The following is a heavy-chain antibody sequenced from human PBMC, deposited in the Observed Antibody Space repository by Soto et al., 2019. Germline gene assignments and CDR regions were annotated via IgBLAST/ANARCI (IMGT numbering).Heavy chain of an antibody. CDR1: GGTFSSYA. Sequence: SVKVSCKASGGTFSSYAISWVRQAPGQGLEWMGGIIPIFGTANYAQKFQGRVTITADESTSTAYMELSSLRSEDTAVYYCARGILGSSGWYYFDYWGQETLVTVPS. J-gene: IGHJ4*02. CDR3: ARGILGSSGWYYFDY. D-gene: IGHD6-19*01. V-gene: IGHV1-69*13. CDR2: IIPIFGTA.